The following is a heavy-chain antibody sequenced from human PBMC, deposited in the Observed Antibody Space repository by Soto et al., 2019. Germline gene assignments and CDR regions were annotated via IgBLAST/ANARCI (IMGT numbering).Heavy chain of an antibody. CDR3: TTYASMAVAGLDY. Sequence: EVQLVESGGGLVKPGGSLRLSCAGSGFTFNNAWMSWVRQAPGKGLEWIGRIKSKTNGGTTDYAAPVKGRFTVSRDDSKNTLYLQMNSLKTADTAVYYCTTYASMAVAGLDYWGQGTLVTVSS. V-gene: IGHV3-15*01. J-gene: IGHJ4*02. CDR1: GFTFNNAW. CDR2: IKSKTNGGTT. D-gene: IGHD6-19*01.